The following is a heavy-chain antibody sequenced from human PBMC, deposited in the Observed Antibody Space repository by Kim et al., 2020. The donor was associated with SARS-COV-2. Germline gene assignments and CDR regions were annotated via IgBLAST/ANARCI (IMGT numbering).Heavy chain of an antibody. D-gene: IGHD1-26*01. Sequence: YADSVKGRFSISRDNAKNSAYLQMNSLRAEDTAVYSCSKVGSTGYMGVWGQGTTVTVSS. J-gene: IGHJ6*02. V-gene: IGHV3-21*06. CDR3: SKVGSTGYMGV.